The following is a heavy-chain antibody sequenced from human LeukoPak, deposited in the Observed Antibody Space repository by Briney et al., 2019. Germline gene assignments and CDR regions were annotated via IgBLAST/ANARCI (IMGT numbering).Heavy chain of an antibody. CDR1: GYTFTGYY. D-gene: IGHD2-15*01. CDR2: INPNSGGT. Sequence: ASVKVSCKASGYTFTGYYMHWVRQAPGQGLEWMGWINPNSGGTNYAQKFQGWVTMTRDTSISTAYMELSRLRSDDTAVYYCARGIGYCSGGSCCAYDYWGQGTLVTVSS. J-gene: IGHJ4*02. CDR3: ARGIGYCSGGSCCAYDY. V-gene: IGHV1-2*04.